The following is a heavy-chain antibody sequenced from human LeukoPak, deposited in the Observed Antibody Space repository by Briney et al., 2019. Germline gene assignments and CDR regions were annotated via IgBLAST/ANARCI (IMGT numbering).Heavy chain of an antibody. Sequence: ASVKVSCKASGYTFTSYDINWVRQATGQGREWMGWMNPNSGNTGYAQKFQGRVTMTRNTSISTAYMELSSLRSEDTAVYYCARQLWFGEASDWFDPWGQGTLVTVSS. CDR2: MNPNSGNT. CDR1: GYTFTSYD. CDR3: ARQLWFGEASDWFDP. V-gene: IGHV1-8*01. D-gene: IGHD3-10*01. J-gene: IGHJ5*02.